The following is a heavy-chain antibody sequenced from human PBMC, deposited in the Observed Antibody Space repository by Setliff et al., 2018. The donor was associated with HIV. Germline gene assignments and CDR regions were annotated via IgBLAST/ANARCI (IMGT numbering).Heavy chain of an antibody. CDR3: AKDSDYSNYGGLDY. CDR1: GFTFSSYA. D-gene: IGHD4-4*01. Sequence: LRLSCAASGFTFSSYAMSWVRQAPGKGLEWVSGISGSGGSTYYADSVKGRFTISRDNSKNTLYLQMNSLRAEDTAVYYCAKDSDYSNYGGLDYWGQGTQVTVSS. J-gene: IGHJ4*02. V-gene: IGHV3-23*01. CDR2: ISGSGGST.